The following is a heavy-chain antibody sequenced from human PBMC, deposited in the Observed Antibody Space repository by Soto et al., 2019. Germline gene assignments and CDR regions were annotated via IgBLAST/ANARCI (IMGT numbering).Heavy chain of an antibody. V-gene: IGHV3-74*01. D-gene: IGHD1-1*01. CDR3: ARTYVPGIAGFDP. Sequence: GGSLRLSCAASGFTFSNYFMHWVRQVPGEGLVWGSRMSGDGKTISYADSVKGRFTISRDNAKNTLYLQMNSLRVEDTAVYYCARTYVPGIAGFDPWGQGTLVTVSS. CDR1: GFTFSNYF. CDR2: MSGDGKTI. J-gene: IGHJ5*02.